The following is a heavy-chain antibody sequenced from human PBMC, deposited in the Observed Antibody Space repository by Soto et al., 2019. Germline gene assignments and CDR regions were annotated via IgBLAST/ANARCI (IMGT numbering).Heavy chain of an antibody. CDR2: IYYSGST. J-gene: IGHJ4*02. CDR1: GGSISSYY. D-gene: IGHD3-10*01. Sequence: QVQLQESGPGLVKPSETLSLTCTVSGGSISSYYWSWIRQPPGKGLEWIGYIYYSGSTNYNPSLKSRVTTAVDTSKTQFSLKLTSMTAADTAVYYCARHNYGSGSTYFDYWGKGSLVTVSS. CDR3: ARHNYGSGSTYFDY. V-gene: IGHV4-59*08.